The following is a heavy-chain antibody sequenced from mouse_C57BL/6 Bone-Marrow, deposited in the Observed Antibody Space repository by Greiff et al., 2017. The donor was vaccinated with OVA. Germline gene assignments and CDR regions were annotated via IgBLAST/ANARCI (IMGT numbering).Heavy chain of an antibody. V-gene: IGHV3-6*01. Sequence: EVKLMESGPGLVKPSQSLSLTCSVTGYSITSGYYWHWIRQFPGNKLEWMGYISYDGSNNYNPSLKNRISITRDTSKNQFFLKLNSVTTEDTATYYCARDYYGSSVDYWGQGTTLTVSS. CDR2: ISYDGSN. D-gene: IGHD1-1*01. J-gene: IGHJ2*01. CDR1: GYSITSGYY. CDR3: ARDYYGSSVDY.